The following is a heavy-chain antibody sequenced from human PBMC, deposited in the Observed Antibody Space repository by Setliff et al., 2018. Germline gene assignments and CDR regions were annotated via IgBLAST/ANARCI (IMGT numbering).Heavy chain of an antibody. V-gene: IGHV3-23*01. CDR1: GFTFSSYA. CDR2: ISGSGGST. Sequence: GESLKISCAASGFTFSSYAMSWVRQAPGKGLEWVSAISGSGGSTYYADSVKGRFTISRDNSKNTLYLQMNSLRAEDTAVYYCAKRGYSSSWHYWGQGTLVTVSS. J-gene: IGHJ4*02. CDR3: AKRGYSSSWHY. D-gene: IGHD6-13*01.